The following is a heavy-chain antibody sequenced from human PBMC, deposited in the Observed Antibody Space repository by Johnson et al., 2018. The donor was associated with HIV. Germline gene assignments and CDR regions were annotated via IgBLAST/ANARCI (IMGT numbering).Heavy chain of an antibody. CDR2: INSDGSST. CDR1: GFTFSSYW. J-gene: IGHJ3*02. Sequence: VQLVESGGGVVQPGRSLRLSCAASGFTFSSYWMHWVRQAPGKGLVWVSRINSDGSSTSYADSVKGRFTISRDNSKNTLYLQMNSLRAEDTALYYCAKPVLRYFDGSHAFDIWGQGTMVTVSS. D-gene: IGHD3-9*01. CDR3: AKPVLRYFDGSHAFDI. V-gene: IGHV3-74*02.